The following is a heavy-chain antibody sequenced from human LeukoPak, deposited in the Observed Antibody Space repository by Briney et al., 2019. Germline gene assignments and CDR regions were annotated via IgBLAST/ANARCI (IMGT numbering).Heavy chain of an antibody. J-gene: IGHJ4*02. Sequence: ASAKVSCKASGYTFTGYYMHWVRQAPGQGLEWMGWINPNSGGTNYAQKFQGRVTMTRDTSISTAYMELSRLRSDDTAVYYCARDWGPNLNAHYYFDYWGQGTLVTVSS. CDR3: ARDWGPNLNAHYYFDY. D-gene: IGHD3-16*01. CDR1: GYTFTGYY. V-gene: IGHV1-2*02. CDR2: INPNSGGT.